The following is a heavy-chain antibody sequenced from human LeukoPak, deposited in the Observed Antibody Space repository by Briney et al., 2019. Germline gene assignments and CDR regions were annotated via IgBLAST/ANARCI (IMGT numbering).Heavy chain of an antibody. D-gene: IGHD3-22*01. CDR1: GYTFTSYG. Sequence: SVKVSCKASGYTFTSYGISWVRQAPGQGLEWMGGIIPIFGTANYAQKFQGRVTITADKSTSTAYMELSSLRSEDTAVYYCARGLYTYYYDSSGPFDYWGQGTLVTVSS. V-gene: IGHV1-69*06. CDR2: IIPIFGTA. CDR3: ARGLYTYYYDSSGPFDY. J-gene: IGHJ4*02.